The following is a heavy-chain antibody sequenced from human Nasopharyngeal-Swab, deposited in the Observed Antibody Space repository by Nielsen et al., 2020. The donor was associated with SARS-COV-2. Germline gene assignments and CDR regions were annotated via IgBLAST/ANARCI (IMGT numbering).Heavy chain of an antibody. CDR3: ARDKERAGYSSGWYGL. CDR1: GFTFSSYG. V-gene: IGHV3-33*01. Sequence: GGSLRLSCGASGFTFSSYGMHWVRQAPGKGLEWVAVIWYDGSNKYYADSVKGRFTISRDNSKNTLYLQMNSLRAEDTAVYYCARDKERAGYSSGWYGLGGQGTLVTVSS. J-gene: IGHJ4*02. D-gene: IGHD6-19*01. CDR2: IWYDGSNK.